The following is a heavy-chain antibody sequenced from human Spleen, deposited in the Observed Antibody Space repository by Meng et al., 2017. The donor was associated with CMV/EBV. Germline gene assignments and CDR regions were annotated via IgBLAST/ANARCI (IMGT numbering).Heavy chain of an antibody. CDR3: ARDPYATGWAG. CDR2: IYYSGST. Sequence: QGQLQASGPGLVKPSDTLSLTCAVSGYSISSTNWWGWIRQPPGKGLEWIGYIYYSGSTSYNPSLKSRVTMSVDTSKNQFSPTLRSVTAADTAVYYCARDPYATGWAGWGQGTLVTVSS. CDR1: GYSISSTNW. D-gene: IGHD6-19*01. J-gene: IGHJ4*02. V-gene: IGHV4-28*03.